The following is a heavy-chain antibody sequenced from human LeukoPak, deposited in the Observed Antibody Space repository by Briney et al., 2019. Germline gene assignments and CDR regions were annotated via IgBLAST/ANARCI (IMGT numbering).Heavy chain of an antibody. V-gene: IGHV3-23*01. D-gene: IGHD3-9*01. Sequence: VGPLRLSCAASGFTFSSYAMSWVRQAPGKGLEWVSAISGSGGSTYYADSVKGRFTISRDNSKNTLYLQMNSLRAEDTAVYYCAKVKGLYYDILTGYYRGGAFDIWGQGTMVTVSS. CDR1: GFTFSSYA. CDR2: ISGSGGST. J-gene: IGHJ3*02. CDR3: AKVKGLYYDILTGYYRGGAFDI.